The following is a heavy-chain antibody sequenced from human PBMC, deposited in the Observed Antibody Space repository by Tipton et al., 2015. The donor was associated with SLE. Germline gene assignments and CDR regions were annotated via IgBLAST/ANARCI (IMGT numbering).Heavy chain of an antibody. J-gene: IGHJ3*02. V-gene: IGHV3-49*03. CDR1: GFAFGDYA. D-gene: IGHD1-26*01. CDR3: TRDTRHGATRLDI. CDR2: IRSKASGGTT. Sequence: SLRLSCTASGFAFGDYAMIWFRQAPGKGLEWLGFIRSKASGGTTEYAAPVKGRLTISRDDSKTSAYLQMNSLKTDDTAVYYCTRDTRHGATRLDIWGQRTLVIVSS.